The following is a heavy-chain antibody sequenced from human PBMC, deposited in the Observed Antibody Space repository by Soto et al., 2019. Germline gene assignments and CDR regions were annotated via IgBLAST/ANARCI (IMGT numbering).Heavy chain of an antibody. CDR3: ARVDYGDLYWYFDL. J-gene: IGHJ2*01. CDR1: GFTFSGYS. Sequence: QVQLMESGGGVVQPGGSLRLSSTTSGFTFSGYSMHWFRQAPGKGLEWVAVTSSDGGVKFYADSVKGRFTVSRDNSKNTLYLQMNSLRAEDTAVYYCARVDYGDLYWYFDLWGRGTLVTVSS. V-gene: IGHV3-30-3*01. CDR2: TSSDGGVK. D-gene: IGHD4-17*01.